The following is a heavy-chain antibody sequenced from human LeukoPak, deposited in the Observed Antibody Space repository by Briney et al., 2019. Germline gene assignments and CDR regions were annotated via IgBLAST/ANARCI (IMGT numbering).Heavy chain of an antibody. V-gene: IGHV4-34*01. D-gene: IGHD1-26*01. J-gene: IGHJ4*02. CDR1: GGSFSGYY. CDR2: INHSGST. CDR3: ARDGYSGSYFY. Sequence: SETLSLTCAVYGGSFSGYYWSWIRQPPGKGLEWIGEINHSGSTNYNPSLKSRVTISVDTSKSQFSLKLSSVTAADTAVYYCARDGYSGSYFYWGQGTLVTVSS.